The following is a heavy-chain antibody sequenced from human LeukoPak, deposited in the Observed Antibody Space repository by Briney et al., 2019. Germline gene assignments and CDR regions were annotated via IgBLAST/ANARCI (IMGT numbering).Heavy chain of an antibody. CDR2: MNPNSGNT. V-gene: IGHV1-8*03. J-gene: IGHJ4*02. D-gene: IGHD5-18*01. Sequence: ASVKVSCKASGYTFTSYDINWVRQTTGQGLEWMGWMNPNSGNTGYAQKFRGRVTITRNTSISTAYMELSSLRSEDTAVYYCARVRATPRSRIYSYGPKYYFDYWGQGTLVTVSS. CDR3: ARVRATPRSRIYSYGPKYYFDY. CDR1: GYTFTSYD.